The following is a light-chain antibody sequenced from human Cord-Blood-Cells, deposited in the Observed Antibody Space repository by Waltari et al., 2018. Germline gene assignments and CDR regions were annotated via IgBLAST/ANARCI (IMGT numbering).Light chain of an antibody. Sequence: QSVPPQPPSVSEAPRPRVPTSCSGCSSNIGNNAVHWYQQLPRKAPKLLIYYDDLLPSGVSDRFSGSKSGTSASLAISGLQSEDEADYYCAAWDDSLNGPVFGGGTKLTVL. CDR2: YDD. J-gene: IGLJ2*01. V-gene: IGLV1-36*01. CDR3: AAWDDSLNGPV. CDR1: SSNIGNNA.